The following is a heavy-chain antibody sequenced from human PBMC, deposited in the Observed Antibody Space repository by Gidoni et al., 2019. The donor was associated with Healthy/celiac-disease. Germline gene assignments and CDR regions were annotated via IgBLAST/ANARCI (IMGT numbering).Heavy chain of an antibody. CDR3: ARGEGGYCSGTSCYTVFDP. CDR1: RGPCSRLP. J-gene: IGHJ5*02. CDR2: IIPMFGTA. D-gene: IGHD2-2*02. V-gene: IGHV1-69*01. Sequence: QFLRVQVGAPRNQAGTPMRVACNAWRGPCSRLPSSWVLQAPVQGTEWTGGIIPMFGTANSGQESQGRVPITADESTSAAYLELSSLRCEDTAGYYCARGEGGYCSGTSCYTVFDPWGHGTLVTVSS.